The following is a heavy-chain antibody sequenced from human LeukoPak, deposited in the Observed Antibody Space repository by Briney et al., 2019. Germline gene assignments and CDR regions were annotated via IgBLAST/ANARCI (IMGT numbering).Heavy chain of an antibody. CDR1: GFTFSSYA. CDR2: ISGSGGST. D-gene: IGHD3-9*01. J-gene: IGHJ3*02. CDR3: AKDPLRYFDWLLGEAFDI. V-gene: IGHV3-23*01. Sequence: GGSLRLSCAASGFTFSSYAMSWVRQALGKGLEWVSAISGSGGSTYYADSVKGRFTISRDNSKNTLYLQMNSLRAEDTAVYYCAKDPLRYFDWLLGEAFDIWGQGTMVTVSS.